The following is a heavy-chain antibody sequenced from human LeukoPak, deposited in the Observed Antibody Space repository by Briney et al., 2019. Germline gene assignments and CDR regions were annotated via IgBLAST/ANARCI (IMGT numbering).Heavy chain of an antibody. Sequence: GGSLRLSCAASGFNLGGNAMAWVRQAPGKGLEWVSATEGSNDNTRYADSVRGRFTVSRDTSKSPLFLQMNSLRADDTATYFCAKDIFRWSVDYWAQGVLVTVYS. CDR2: TEGSNDNT. V-gene: IGHV3-23*01. J-gene: IGHJ4*02. CDR1: GFNLGGNA. CDR3: AKDIFRWSVDY. D-gene: IGHD2-21*01.